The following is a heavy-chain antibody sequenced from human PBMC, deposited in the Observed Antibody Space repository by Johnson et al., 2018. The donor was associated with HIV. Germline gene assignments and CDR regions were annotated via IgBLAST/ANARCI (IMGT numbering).Heavy chain of an antibody. V-gene: IGHV3-30-3*01. CDR3: AREGGQWLVLVDAFDI. D-gene: IGHD6-19*01. J-gene: IGHJ3*02. CDR2: ISYDGSNK. CDR1: GFTFSSYA. Sequence: QVQLVESGGGLVQPGRSLRLSCAASGFTFSSYAMHWVRQAPGKGLEWVAVISYDGSNKYYADSVKGRFTISRDNSKNTLYMQMNSLRAEDTAVYYCAREGGQWLVLVDAFDIWGQGTIVTVSS.